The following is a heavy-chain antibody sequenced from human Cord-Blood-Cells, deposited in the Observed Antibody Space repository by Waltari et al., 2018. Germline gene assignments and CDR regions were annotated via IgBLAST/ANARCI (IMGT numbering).Heavy chain of an antibody. V-gene: IGHV1-3*01. CDR3: ARARIAARPNYFDY. J-gene: IGHJ4*02. D-gene: IGHD6-6*01. CDR2: INAGNGNT. CDR1: GYTFTSYA. Sequence: QVQLVQSGAEVKKPGASVKASCKASGYTFTSYAMHWVRQAPGQRLEWMGWINAGNGNTKYSQKFQGRVTITRDTSASTAYMELSSLRSEDTAVYYCARARIAARPNYFDYWGQGTLVTVSS.